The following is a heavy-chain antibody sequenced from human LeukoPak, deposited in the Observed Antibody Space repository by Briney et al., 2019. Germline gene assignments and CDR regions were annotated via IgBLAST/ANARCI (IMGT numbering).Heavy chain of an antibody. CDR1: GFTFSSYW. J-gene: IGHJ4*02. CDR3: ARDVVEYYYDSSGYYSP. Sequence: PGGSLRLSCAASGFTFSSYWMSWVRQAPGKGLEWVANIKQDGSEKYYVDSVKGRFTISRDNAKNSLYLQMNSLRAEDTAVYYCARDVVEYYYDSSGYYSPWGQGTLVTVSS. CDR2: IKQDGSEK. V-gene: IGHV3-7*03. D-gene: IGHD3-22*01.